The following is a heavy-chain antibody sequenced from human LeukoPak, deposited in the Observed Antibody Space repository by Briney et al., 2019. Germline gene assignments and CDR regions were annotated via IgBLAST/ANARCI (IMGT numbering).Heavy chain of an antibody. Sequence: SETLSLTCAVYGGSFSGYYWSWIRQPPGKGLEWIGEINHSGSTNYNPSLKSRVTISVDTSKNQFSLKLSSVTAADAAVYYCARGPGGYSSSWYPTSRYYFDYWGQGTLVTVSS. D-gene: IGHD6-13*01. CDR2: INHSGST. J-gene: IGHJ4*02. CDR3: ARGPGGYSSSWYPTSRYYFDY. CDR1: GGSFSGYY. V-gene: IGHV4-34*01.